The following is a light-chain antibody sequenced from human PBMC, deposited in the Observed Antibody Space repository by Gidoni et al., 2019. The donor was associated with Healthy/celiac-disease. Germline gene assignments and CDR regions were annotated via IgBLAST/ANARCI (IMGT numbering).Light chain of an antibody. CDR2: AAS. Sequence: DIQMTKSPSSLPASVGDRVTITCRASQSISSYLNWYQQKPGKAPKLLIYAASSLQSGVPSRFSGSGSGTDFTLTISRLQPEDCATYYCQQSYSTPITFGQGTRLEIK. CDR3: QQSYSTPIT. CDR1: QSISSY. V-gene: IGKV1-39*01. J-gene: IGKJ5*01.